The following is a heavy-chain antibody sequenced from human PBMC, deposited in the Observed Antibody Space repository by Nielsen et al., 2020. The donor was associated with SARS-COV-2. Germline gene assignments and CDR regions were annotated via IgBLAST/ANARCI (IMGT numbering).Heavy chain of an antibody. CDR3: ARSYSSSSGEDY. CDR2: ISSSGTYT. V-gene: IGHV3-11*03. CDR1: GFTFSDYY. D-gene: IGHD6-6*01. Sequence: GGSLRLSCAASGFTFSDYYMSWIRQAPGKGLEWLSYISSSGTYTNYADSVKGRFTISRDNARNSLYLQMNSLRAEDTAVYYCARSYSSSSGEDYWGQGTLVTVSS. J-gene: IGHJ4*02.